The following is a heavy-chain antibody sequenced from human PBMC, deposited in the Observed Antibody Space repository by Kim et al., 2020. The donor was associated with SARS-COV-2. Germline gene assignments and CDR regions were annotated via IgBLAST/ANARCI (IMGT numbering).Heavy chain of an antibody. CDR2: FGSGGRT. Sequence: GGSLRLSCAASGFTFSNYGMTWVRQAPGMGLEWVSTFGSGGRTYYADSVKGRFTISRDNSKNTLYLQMNSLRAEDTAVYYCAKYFTGTGSFYMLGQGTRVTVSS. V-gene: IGHV3-23*01. J-gene: IGHJ3*02. CDR1: GFTFSNYG. CDR3: AKYFTGTGSFYM. D-gene: IGHD1-1*01.